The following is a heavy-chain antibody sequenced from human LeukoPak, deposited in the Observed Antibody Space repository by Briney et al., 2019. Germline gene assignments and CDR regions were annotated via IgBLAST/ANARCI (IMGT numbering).Heavy chain of an antibody. D-gene: IGHD3-22*01. V-gene: IGHV1-2*02. CDR3: ATLADYYDSSGTRDFDY. CDR2: INPNSGGT. J-gene: IGHJ4*02. Sequence: ASVKVSCKASGYTFTGYYMHWVRQAPGQGPEWMGWINPNSGGTNYAQKFQGRVTMTRDTSISTAYMELSRLRSDDTAVYYCATLADYYDSSGTRDFDYWGQGTLVTVSS. CDR1: GYTFTGYY.